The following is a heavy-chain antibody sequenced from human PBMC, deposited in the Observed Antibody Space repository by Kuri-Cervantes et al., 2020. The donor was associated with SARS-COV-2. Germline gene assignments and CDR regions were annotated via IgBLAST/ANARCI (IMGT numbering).Heavy chain of an antibody. CDR3: ARDSSSYYYYYYGMDV. D-gene: IGHD6-13*01. J-gene: IGHJ6*02. CDR2: IYSGGSST. Sequence: GGSLRLSCAASGFTFSSYAMSWVRQAPGKGLEWVSVIYSGGSSTYYADSVKGRFTISRDNSKDTLYLQMNSLRAEDTAVYYCARDSSSYYYYYYGMDVWGQGTTVTVSS. CDR1: GFTFSSYA. V-gene: IGHV3-23*03.